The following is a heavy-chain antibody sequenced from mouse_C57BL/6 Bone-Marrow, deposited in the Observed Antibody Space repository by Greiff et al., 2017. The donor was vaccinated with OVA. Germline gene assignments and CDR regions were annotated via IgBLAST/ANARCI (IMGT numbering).Heavy chain of an antibody. V-gene: IGHV5-6*01. CDR2: ISSGGSYT. J-gene: IGHJ1*03. Sequence: EVKVVESGGDLVKPGGSLKLSCAASGFTFSSYGMSWVRQTPDKRLEWVATISSGGSYTYYPDSVKGRFTISRDNAKNTLYLQLRSLKSEDTAMYYGARHYYYGSSYWYFDVWGTGTTVTVSS. CDR1: GFTFSSYG. CDR3: ARHYYYGSSYWYFDV. D-gene: IGHD1-1*01.